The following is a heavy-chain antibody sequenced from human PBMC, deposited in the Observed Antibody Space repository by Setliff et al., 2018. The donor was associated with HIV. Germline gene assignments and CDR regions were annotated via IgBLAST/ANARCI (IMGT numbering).Heavy chain of an antibody. Sequence: GASVKVSCKASGYKFTSYYIHWVRQAPGQGLEWMGWIHAGNGYTKYSQKFQGRVTFTRDTSASAAYMDLSSLRSEDTAVYYCARIWGIPPLYYFDYWGQGTLVTVSS. CDR1: GYKFTSYY. J-gene: IGHJ4*02. CDR2: IHAGNGYT. CDR3: ARIWGIPPLYYFDY. V-gene: IGHV1-3*01. D-gene: IGHD3-16*01.